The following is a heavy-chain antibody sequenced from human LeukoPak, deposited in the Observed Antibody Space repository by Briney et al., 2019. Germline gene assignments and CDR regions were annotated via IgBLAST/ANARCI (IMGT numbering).Heavy chain of an antibody. CDR3: ARTSVGAAAGTVDYGY. J-gene: IGHJ4*02. CDR2: ISAYNGNT. Sequence: ASVKVSCKASGYTFTSYGISLVRQAPGQGLEWMGWISAYNGNTNYAQKLQGRVTMTTDTSTSTAYMELRSLRSDDTAVYYCARTSVGAAAGTVDYGYWGQGTLVTVSS. CDR1: GYTFTSYG. V-gene: IGHV1-18*01. D-gene: IGHD6-13*01.